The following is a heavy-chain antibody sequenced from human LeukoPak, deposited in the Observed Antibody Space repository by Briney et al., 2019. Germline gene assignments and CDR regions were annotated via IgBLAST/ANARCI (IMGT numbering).Heavy chain of an antibody. Sequence: PGRSLRLSCAASGFTFDDYAMHWVRQAPGKGLEWVSGISWNSGSIGYADSVKGRFTISRDNAKNSLYLQMNSLRAEDTALYYCACGSRPSGWRTGAFDYWGQGTLVTVSS. D-gene: IGHD6-19*01. CDR1: GFTFDDYA. CDR3: ACGSRPSGWRTGAFDY. CDR2: ISWNSGSI. J-gene: IGHJ4*02. V-gene: IGHV3-9*01.